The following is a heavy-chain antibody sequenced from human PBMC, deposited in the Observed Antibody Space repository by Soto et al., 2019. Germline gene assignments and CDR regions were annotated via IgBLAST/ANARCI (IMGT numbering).Heavy chain of an antibody. CDR3: TPSTINVRWGFV. Sequence: EVHLVESGGGLVKPGGSLRLSCAASGFPFNNAWMNWVRQAPGKGLEWVGPVKTRGYGGTVDYAAPVKGRFIISRDDSISTMFLPMNSLQTEDTAVSYCTPSTINVRWGFVWGQGTTVTVSS. CDR1: GFPFNNAW. V-gene: IGHV3-15*07. CDR2: VKTRGYGGTV. J-gene: IGHJ3*01. D-gene: IGHD2-21*01.